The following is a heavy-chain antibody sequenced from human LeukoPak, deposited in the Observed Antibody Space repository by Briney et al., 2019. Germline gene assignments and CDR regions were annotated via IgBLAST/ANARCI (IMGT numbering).Heavy chain of an antibody. CDR2: ISSSGSTI. CDR3: TRAGIEVAGTG. D-gene: IGHD6-19*01. V-gene: IGHV3-48*03. J-gene: IGHJ4*02. Sequence: GGSLRLSCADSGFTFSSYERNWVRQAPGKGLEWVSYISSSGSTIYYADSVKGRFTISRDNAKNSLYLQMNSLRAEDTAVYYCTRAGIEVAGTGWGQGTLVTVSS. CDR1: GFTFSSYE.